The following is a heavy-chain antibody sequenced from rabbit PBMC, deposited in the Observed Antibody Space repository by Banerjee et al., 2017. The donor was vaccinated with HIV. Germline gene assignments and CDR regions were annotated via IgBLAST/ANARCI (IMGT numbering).Heavy chain of an antibody. CDR1: GFSFSSIA. CDR2: IYIGIGKT. V-gene: IGHV1S40*01. Sequence: QSLEESGGGLVQPEGSLTLTCTASGFSFSSIAMCWVRQAPGKGLEWIGCIYIGIGKTYYASWAKGRFTISKTSSTTVTLQMTSLTAADTATYFCARVVNGVAHFELWGPGTLVTVS. CDR3: ARVVNGVAHFEL. J-gene: IGHJ4*01. D-gene: IGHD1-1*01.